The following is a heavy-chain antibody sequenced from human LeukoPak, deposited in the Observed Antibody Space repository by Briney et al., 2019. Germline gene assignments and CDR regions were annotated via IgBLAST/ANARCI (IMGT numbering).Heavy chain of an antibody. D-gene: IGHD3-3*01. CDR3: ARELSWSGRDY. CDR1: GLAFGSYG. J-gene: IGHJ4*02. Sequence: GGSLRLSCAASGLAFGSYGMHWVRQAPGKGLEWGANINQDGSAKNYLDFVKGRFTISIDRGKNSLYLQMNSLRDEDTAVYYCARELSWSGRDYWGQGTLVTVSS. CDR2: INQDGSAK. V-gene: IGHV3-7*01.